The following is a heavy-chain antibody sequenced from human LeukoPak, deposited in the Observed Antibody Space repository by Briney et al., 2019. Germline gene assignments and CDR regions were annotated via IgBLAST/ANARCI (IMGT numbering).Heavy chain of an antibody. CDR1: GGSISSGDYY. Sequence: SGTLSLTCTVSGGSISSGDYYWSWIRQPPGKGLEWIGYIYYSGSTYYNPSLKSRVTISVDTSKNQFSLKLSSVTAADTAVYYCARGVGDNAFDIWGQGTMVTVSS. CDR3: ARGVGDNAFDI. V-gene: IGHV4-30-4*08. D-gene: IGHD3-16*01. CDR2: IYYSGST. J-gene: IGHJ3*02.